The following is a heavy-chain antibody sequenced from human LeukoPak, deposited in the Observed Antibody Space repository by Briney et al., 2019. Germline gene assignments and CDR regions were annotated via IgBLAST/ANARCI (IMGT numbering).Heavy chain of an antibody. V-gene: IGHV1-46*01. J-gene: IGHJ3*02. D-gene: IGHD3-22*01. Sequence: ASVKVSCKASGYTFTDYYMHWVRQAPGQGLEWMGIINPSGGSTSYAQKFQGRVTMTRDTSTSTVYMELSSLRSEDTAVYYCARARSITMIVVVMGASDAFDIWGQGTMVTVSS. CDR2: INPSGGST. CDR1: GYTFTDYY. CDR3: ARARSITMIVVVMGASDAFDI.